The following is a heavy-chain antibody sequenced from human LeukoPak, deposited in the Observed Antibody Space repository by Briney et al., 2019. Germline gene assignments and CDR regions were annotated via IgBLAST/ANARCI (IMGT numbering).Heavy chain of an antibody. V-gene: IGHV3-7*01. CDR1: GFTLSSYW. Sequence: PGGSLRLSCAASGFTLSSYWMTWVRQAPGKGLEWVAHIKQEGSEKFYVDSVKGRFTISRDNAKNSLYLQMNSLRDEDTALYYCARDSNSFDYWGQGTLVTVSS. CDR3: ARDSNSFDY. CDR2: IKQEGSEK. J-gene: IGHJ4*02. D-gene: IGHD3-3*02.